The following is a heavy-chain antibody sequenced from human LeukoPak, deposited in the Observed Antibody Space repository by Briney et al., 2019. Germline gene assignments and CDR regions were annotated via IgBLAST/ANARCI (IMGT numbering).Heavy chain of an antibody. V-gene: IGHV4-59*08. CDR3: ARWVAASSIDY. D-gene: IGHD6-13*01. CDR2: IYYRGST. Sequence: SETLSLTCTVSGGSLSSYYWSWIRPPPGKGLEWIGYIYYRGSTNYNASLKSRVTISVDTSKNQFSLKLRSVTAADTAVYYCARWVAASSIDYWGQGTLVTVSS. J-gene: IGHJ4*02. CDR1: GGSLSSYY.